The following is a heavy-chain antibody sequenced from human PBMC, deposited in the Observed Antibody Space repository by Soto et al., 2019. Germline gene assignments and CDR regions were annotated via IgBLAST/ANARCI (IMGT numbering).Heavy chain of an antibody. D-gene: IGHD2-21*01. CDR1: GDTFTTNY. V-gene: IGHV1-46*04. Sequence: QEQLVQSGAEAKEPGASLKVSCKASGDTFTTNYIHWVRQAPGQGLEWMGRINPNSGATLYAQKLQGRRTLTTDTSRSTVYMDLNSMESEASAVYYCASRVLCDMDVWGQGTTVTVSS. CDR3: ASRVLCDMDV. J-gene: IGHJ6*02. CDR2: INPNSGAT.